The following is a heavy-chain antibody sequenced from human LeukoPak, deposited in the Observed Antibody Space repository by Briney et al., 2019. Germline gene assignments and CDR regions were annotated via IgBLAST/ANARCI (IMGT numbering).Heavy chain of an antibody. Sequence: GASVKVSCKASGYTFTSHFVEWVRQVPGQGLEWMGIINPSAGSTTYAQKFQGRVTMTRDTSTSTVYMEVSSLRSEDTAVYYCARDDYGDYWGQGTLVTVSS. V-gene: IGHV1-46*01. CDR1: GYTFTSHF. CDR2: INPSAGST. CDR3: ARDDYGDY. J-gene: IGHJ4*02.